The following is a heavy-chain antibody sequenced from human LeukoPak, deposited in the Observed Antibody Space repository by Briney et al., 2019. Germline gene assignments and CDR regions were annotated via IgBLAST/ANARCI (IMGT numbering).Heavy chain of an antibody. CDR1: GFTFSDYY. D-gene: IGHD3-22*01. CDR3: AKGASYYYDSSGYQGSFDY. CDR2: ILSGGST. J-gene: IGHJ4*02. Sequence: PGGSLRLSCAASGFTFSDYYMSWIRQAPGKGLEWVSVILSGGSTYYADSVKGRFTISRDNSKNTLYLQMNSLRAEDTAVYYCAKGASYYYDSSGYQGSFDYWGQGTLVTVSS. V-gene: IGHV3-53*01.